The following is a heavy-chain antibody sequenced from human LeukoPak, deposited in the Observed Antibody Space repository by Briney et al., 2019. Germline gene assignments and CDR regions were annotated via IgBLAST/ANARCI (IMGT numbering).Heavy chain of an antibody. CDR3: AKDNRITIFGVVIISAFDI. V-gene: IGHV3-30*18. CDR2: ISYDGSNK. D-gene: IGHD3-3*01. Sequence: GGSLRLSCAASGFTFSSYGMHWVRQAPGKGLEWVAVISYDGSNKYYADSVKGRFTISRDNSKNTLYLQMNSLRAEDTAVYYCAKDNRITIFGVVIISAFDIWGQGTMVTVSS. CDR1: GFTFSSYG. J-gene: IGHJ3*02.